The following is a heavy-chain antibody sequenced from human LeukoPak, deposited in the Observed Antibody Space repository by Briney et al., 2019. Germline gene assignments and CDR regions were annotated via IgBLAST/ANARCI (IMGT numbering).Heavy chain of an antibody. V-gene: IGHV1-46*01. D-gene: IGHD1-1*01. Sequence: GASVKVSCKASGYSFTTNFMHWVRQAPGQGLEWMGIINPSGGSTSHAQKFQGRVTMTRDTSTSTVYMELSSLRSEDTAVYYCARAGNNWSFDYWGQGTLVTVSS. CDR2: INPSGGST. J-gene: IGHJ4*02. CDR1: GYSFTTNF. CDR3: ARAGNNWSFDY.